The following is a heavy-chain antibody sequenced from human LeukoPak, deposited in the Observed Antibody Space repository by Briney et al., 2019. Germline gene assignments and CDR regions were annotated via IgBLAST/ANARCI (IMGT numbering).Heavy chain of an antibody. V-gene: IGHV3-30*18. CDR1: GFKFSDYG. CDR2: ISNDGSKK. CDR3: AKDRYSYAFEYSDS. J-gene: IGHJ4*02. D-gene: IGHD5-18*01. Sequence: GGSLRLSCVASGFKFSDYGMHWVRQAPGKGLDWVAVISNDGSKKYYAYSVKGRFTISRDNSKNTLSLQVSSLRTEDTAVYYCAKDRYSYAFEYSDSWGQGTLVTVSS.